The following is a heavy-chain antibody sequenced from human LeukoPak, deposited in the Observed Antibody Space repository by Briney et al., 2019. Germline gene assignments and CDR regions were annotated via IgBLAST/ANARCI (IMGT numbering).Heavy chain of an antibody. CDR1: GFTISSNY. CDR3: AELGITMIGGV. CDR2: SYSGGST. V-gene: IGHV3-53*01. Sequence: GGSLRLSCAASGFTISSNYKSWVRQAQGTGLERGSVSYSGGSTYYSDSVKGRFTISRDNAKNSLYLQINSLRAEDTAVYYCAELGITMIGGVWGKGTTVTISS. J-gene: IGHJ6*04. D-gene: IGHD3-10*02.